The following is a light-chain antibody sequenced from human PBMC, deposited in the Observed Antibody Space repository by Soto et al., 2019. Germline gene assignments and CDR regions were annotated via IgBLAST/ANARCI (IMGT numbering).Light chain of an antibody. Sequence: DIQMTQSPSSVSASVGDRVTITCRASQGISSWLAWYQQKPGKAPKVLIHMASSLKSGVPSRFSGSGSGTEFTLTITSLQPDDSATYYCQQYNSLSSVSFGGGTKVEI. CDR3: QQYNSLSSVS. CDR1: QGISSW. V-gene: IGKV1-5*03. J-gene: IGKJ4*01. CDR2: MAS.